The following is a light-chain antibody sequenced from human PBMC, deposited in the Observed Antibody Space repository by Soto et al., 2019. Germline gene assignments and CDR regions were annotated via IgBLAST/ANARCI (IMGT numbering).Light chain of an antibody. V-gene: IGKV1-27*01. Sequence: DIQMTQSPSSLSASVGDRVTITCRASQGISNYLARYQQKPGKVPNLLIYAASTLQSGVPSRFSGSGSGTDFSLTISTLRPEDVATYYCQKYNSATRTFGQGTKVEIK. CDR2: AAS. J-gene: IGKJ1*01. CDR1: QGISNY. CDR3: QKYNSATRT.